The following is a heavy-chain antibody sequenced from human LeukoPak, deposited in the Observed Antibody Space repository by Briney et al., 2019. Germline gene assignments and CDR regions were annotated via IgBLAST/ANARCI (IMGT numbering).Heavy chain of an antibody. J-gene: IGHJ4*02. CDR2: IYSGAI. V-gene: IGHV3-53*01. CDR3: ARGRGGRYDYGVHFDY. Sequence: GGSLRLSCTASGFTVSSNSMSWVRQAPGKGLEWVSFIYSGAIHYSDSVKGRFTISRDNSKNTLYLQMNSLRAEDTAVYYCARGRGGRYDYGVHFDYWGQGTLVTVSS. CDR1: GFTVSSNS. D-gene: IGHD4-17*01.